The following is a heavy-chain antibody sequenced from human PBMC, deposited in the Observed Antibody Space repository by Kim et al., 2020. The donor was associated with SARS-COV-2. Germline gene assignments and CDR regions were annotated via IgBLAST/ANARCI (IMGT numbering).Heavy chain of an antibody. J-gene: IGHJ4*02. V-gene: IGHV3-23*01. Sequence: YYADSVKGRFTISRDNSKNTLYLQMNSLRAEDTAVYYCAKSGPLAAALDYWGQGTLVTVSS. D-gene: IGHD6-13*01. CDR3: AKSGPLAAALDY.